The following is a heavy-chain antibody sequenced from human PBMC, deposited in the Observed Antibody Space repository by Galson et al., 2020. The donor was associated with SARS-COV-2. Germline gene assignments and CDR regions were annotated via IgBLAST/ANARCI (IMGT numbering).Heavy chain of an antibody. CDR1: ASIFSDYD. CDR3: VRCPSYCIGTCYYYGLDV. D-gene: IGHD2-15*01. V-gene: IGHV3-21*01. J-gene: IGHJ6*02. CDR2: ISASVRHI. Sequence: GGSLRLSCAASASIFSDYDMKWVRQPPGQGLEWVSSISASVRHIFYEDSMRGRFSIYRDNAKNSLDLQMNSLTAEDTAVYYCVRCPSYCIGTCYYYGLDVWGQGTTVTVSS.